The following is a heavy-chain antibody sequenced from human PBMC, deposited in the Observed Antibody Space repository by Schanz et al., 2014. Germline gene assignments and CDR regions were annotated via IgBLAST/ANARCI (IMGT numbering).Heavy chain of an antibody. CDR1: GFTFSSHG. J-gene: IGHJ5*02. D-gene: IGHD3-16*01. V-gene: IGHV3-33*01. Sequence: QVQLVESGGGVVQPGRSLRLSCAASGFTFSSHGMHWVRQAPGKGLEWVAVIWYDGNNKFYADSVKGRFIISRDNAKNTLYLQMSRLRVEDTAVYYCVRWGASWGQGTLVTVSS. CDR2: IWYDGNNK. CDR3: VRWGAS.